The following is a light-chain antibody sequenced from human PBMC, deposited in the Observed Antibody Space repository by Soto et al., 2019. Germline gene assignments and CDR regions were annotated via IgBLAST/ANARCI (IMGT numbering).Light chain of an antibody. CDR1: GSTFGAGSD. CDR3: QCYDSSLTVL. J-gene: IGLJ2*01. CDR2: YNT. V-gene: IGLV1-40*01. Sequence: QSVLTQPPSVSGAPGQRVTISCTVSGSTFGAGSDVHWYQQVPGTAPKLLISYNTNRPSGVPDRFSGSKSGTSASLAISGRQPEDEADYYCQCYDSSLTVLFGGGTKVTVL.